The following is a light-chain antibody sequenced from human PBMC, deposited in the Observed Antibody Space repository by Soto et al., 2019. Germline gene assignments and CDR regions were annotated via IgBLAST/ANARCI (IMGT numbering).Light chain of an antibody. CDR3: QQYVTSSPRT. J-gene: IGKJ1*01. CDR2: GIS. CDR1: HTISSSY. V-gene: IGKV3-20*01. Sequence: EIVLTQSPGTLSLSPGERATLSCRASHTISSSYLAWYQQKPGQAPRLLMYGISRRATGIPDRFISSGSATDFTLTIPRLEPEDFAVYYCQQYVTSSPRTFGQGTKVEIK.